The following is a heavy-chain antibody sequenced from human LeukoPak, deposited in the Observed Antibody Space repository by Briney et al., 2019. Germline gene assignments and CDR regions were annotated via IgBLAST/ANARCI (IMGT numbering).Heavy chain of an antibody. Sequence: PGGSLRLSCAASGFTFSSYAMSWVRQAPGKGLEWVSAISGSGGSTYYADSVKGRFTIPRDNSKNTLYLQMNSLRAEDTAVYYCAKDPPYCSSTSCYTGDDYWGQGTLVTVSS. V-gene: IGHV3-23*01. D-gene: IGHD2-2*02. CDR1: GFTFSSYA. CDR2: ISGSGGST. J-gene: IGHJ4*02. CDR3: AKDPPYCSSTSCYTGDDY.